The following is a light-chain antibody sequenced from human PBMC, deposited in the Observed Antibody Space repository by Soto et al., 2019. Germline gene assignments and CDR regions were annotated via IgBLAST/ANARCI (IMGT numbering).Light chain of an antibody. J-gene: IGKJ1*01. V-gene: IGKV1-39*01. CDR1: QSISNH. CDR3: QQSYSSPPT. Sequence: IQMTQSPSSLSASVEDRVIITCRASQSISNHLNWYQQKPGKAPKLLIFAASSLQSGVPSRFSGSRSGPDFTLTISSLQPEDFATYYCQQSYSSPPTFGQLAKVDNK. CDR2: AAS.